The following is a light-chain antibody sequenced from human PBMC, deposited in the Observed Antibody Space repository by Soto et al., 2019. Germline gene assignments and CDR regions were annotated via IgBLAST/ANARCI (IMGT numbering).Light chain of an antibody. CDR2: KAS. J-gene: IGKJ1*01. V-gene: IGKV1-5*03. CDR1: QSISSW. Sequence: DIQMTQSPSTLSAAVGDRVTITCRASQSISSWLAWYQQKPGKAPKLLIYKASSLESGVPSRFSGSGSWTEFTLTIRSLQPDDFAAYYCQQYNNYWTFGQGTKVEIK. CDR3: QQYNNYWT.